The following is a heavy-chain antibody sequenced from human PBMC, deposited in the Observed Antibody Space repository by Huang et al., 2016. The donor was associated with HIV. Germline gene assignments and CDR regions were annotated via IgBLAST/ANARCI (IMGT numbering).Heavy chain of an antibody. J-gene: IGHJ4*02. CDR3: ARDPRIQSWLNFFDY. D-gene: IGHD3-22*01. CDR1: GFSISSYW. Sequence: PRLSCAASGFSISSYWMHWVRQAPGKGVGWVARINRDGSSTSYADDVKGRFTISRDNAKNTLYLQMNSLRAEDTAVYYCARDPRIQSWLNFFDYWGQGTLVSVSS. V-gene: IGHV3-74*01. CDR2: INRDGSST.